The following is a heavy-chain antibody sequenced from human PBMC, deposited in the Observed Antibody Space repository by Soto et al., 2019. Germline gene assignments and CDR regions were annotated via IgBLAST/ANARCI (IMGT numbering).Heavy chain of an antibody. CDR2: TYHSGST. J-gene: IGHJ6*02. V-gene: IGHV4-30-2*01. Sequence: SETLSLTCTVSGGSISSSSYSWSWIRQPPGKGLEWIGYTYHSGSTYYNPSLKSRVTISVDRSKNQFSLKLSSVTAADTAVYYCARVPDVWGQGTTVTVS. CDR3: ARVPDV. CDR1: GGSISSSSYS.